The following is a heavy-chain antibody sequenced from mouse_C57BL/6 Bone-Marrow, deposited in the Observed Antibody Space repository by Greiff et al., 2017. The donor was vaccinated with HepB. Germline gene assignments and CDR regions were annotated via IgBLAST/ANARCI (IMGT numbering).Heavy chain of an antibody. J-gene: IGHJ4*01. CDR2: IDPSDSYT. CDR3: ASRRLRRAMDY. CDR1: GYTFTSYW. V-gene: IGHV1-59*01. Sequence: VQLQQPGAELVRPGTSVKLSCKASGYTFTSYWMHWVKQRPGQGLEWIGVIDPSDSYTNYNQKFKGKATLTVDTSSSTAYMQLSSLTSEDSAVYYCASRRLRRAMDYWGQGTSVTVSS. D-gene: IGHD2-2*01.